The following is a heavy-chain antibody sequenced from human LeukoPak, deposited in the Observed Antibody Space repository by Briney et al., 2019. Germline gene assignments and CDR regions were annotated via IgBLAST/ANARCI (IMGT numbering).Heavy chain of an antibody. CDR2: IYTSGST. CDR1: GGSISSYY. CDR3: ARDYYDSSGYYIDY. Sequence: SETLSLTCTVSGGSISSYYWSWIRQPAGKGLEWIGRIYTSGSTNYNPSLKSRVTMSVDTSKNQFSLKLSSVTAADTAVYYCARDYYDSSGYYIDYWGQGTLVTVSS. V-gene: IGHV4-4*07. J-gene: IGHJ4*02. D-gene: IGHD3-22*01.